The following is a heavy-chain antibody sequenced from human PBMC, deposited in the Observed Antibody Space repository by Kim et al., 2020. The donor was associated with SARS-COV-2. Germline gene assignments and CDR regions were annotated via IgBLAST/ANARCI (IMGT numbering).Heavy chain of an antibody. CDR3: ARALGRGYSYGGFDY. V-gene: IGHV1-69*13. Sequence: SVKVSCKASGGTFSSYAISWVRQAPGQGLEWMGGIIPIFGTANYAQKFQGRVTITADESTSTAYMELSSLRSEDTAVYYCARALGRGYSYGGFDYWGQGTLVTVSS. J-gene: IGHJ4*02. CDR1: GGTFSSYA. CDR2: IIPIFGTA. D-gene: IGHD5-18*01.